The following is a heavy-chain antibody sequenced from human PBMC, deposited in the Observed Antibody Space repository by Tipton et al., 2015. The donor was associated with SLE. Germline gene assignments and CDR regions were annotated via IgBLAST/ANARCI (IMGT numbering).Heavy chain of an antibody. D-gene: IGHD6-13*01. CDR2: INHGGNT. J-gene: IGHJ4*02. CDR1: GGSFSAYY. CDR3: ARDSPGMAAAG. Sequence: TLSLTCAVFGGSFSAYYWSWIRQPPGKGLEWIGEINHGGNTNYNPSLKSRVTISVDTSKNQFSLKLSSVTAADTAVYYCARDSPGMAAAGWGQGTLVTVSS. V-gene: IGHV4-34*01.